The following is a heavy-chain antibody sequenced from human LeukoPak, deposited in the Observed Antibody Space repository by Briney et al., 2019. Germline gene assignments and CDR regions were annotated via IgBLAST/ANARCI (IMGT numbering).Heavy chain of an antibody. CDR3: AKDTYNWNRGGFYYFDY. V-gene: IGHV3-30*02. Sequence: GGSLRLSCAASGFTFSSFGMHWVPHAPGKGLEWVAFIRCDGSNKYYGDSVKGRFTISRDNSKNTLYLQMNSLRAEDTAVYYCAKDTYNWNRGGFYYFDYWGQGTLVTVSS. J-gene: IGHJ4*02. CDR1: GFTFSSFG. CDR2: IRCDGSNK. D-gene: IGHD1-20*01.